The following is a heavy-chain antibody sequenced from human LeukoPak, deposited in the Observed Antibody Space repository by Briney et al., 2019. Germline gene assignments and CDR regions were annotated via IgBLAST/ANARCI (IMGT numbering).Heavy chain of an antibody. CDR1: GGSISSYY. CDR2: IYTSGST. Sequence: SETLSLTCTVSGGSISSYYWSWIRQPAGKGLEWIGRIYTSGSTDYNPSLKSRVTMSVDTSKNQFSLKLSSVTAADTAVYYCARGRYSSSTSCYTFDPWGQGTLVTVSS. V-gene: IGHV4-4*07. J-gene: IGHJ5*02. D-gene: IGHD2-2*02. CDR3: ARGRYSSSTSCYTFDP.